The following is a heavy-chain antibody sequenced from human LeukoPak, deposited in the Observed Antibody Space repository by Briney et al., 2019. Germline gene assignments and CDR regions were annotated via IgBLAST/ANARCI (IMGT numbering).Heavy chain of an antibody. Sequence: PGGSLRLSCAASGFTFSSYAMHWVRQAPGKGLEWVAVISYDGSNKYYADSVKGRFTISRDNSTNTLYLQMNSLRAEDTAVYYCARPIAAVVGNWFDPWGQGTLVTVSS. V-gene: IGHV3-30-3*01. CDR1: GFTFSSYA. D-gene: IGHD6-13*01. CDR3: ARPIAAVVGNWFDP. CDR2: ISYDGSNK. J-gene: IGHJ5*02.